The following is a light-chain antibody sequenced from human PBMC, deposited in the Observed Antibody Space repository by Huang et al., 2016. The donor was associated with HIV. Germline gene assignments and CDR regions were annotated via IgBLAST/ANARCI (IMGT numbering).Light chain of an antibody. CDR1: QSVSSY. Sequence: EIVLTQSPATLSLSPGERATLSCRASQSVSSYLAWYQQKPGQAPRRLIYDAANRATGIPARFSGSGSGTDFTLTISSREPEDFAVYYCQQRSNWPPTFGQGTKVEIK. CDR3: QQRSNWPPT. J-gene: IGKJ1*01. CDR2: DAA. V-gene: IGKV3-11*01.